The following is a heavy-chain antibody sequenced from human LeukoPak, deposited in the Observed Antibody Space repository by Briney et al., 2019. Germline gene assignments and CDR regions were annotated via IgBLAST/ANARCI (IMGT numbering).Heavy chain of an antibody. CDR1: GGSISSYY. CDR2: IYYSGST. J-gene: IGHJ4*02. V-gene: IGHV4-59*08. Sequence: PSETLSLTCTVSGGSISSYYWSWIRQPPGKGLEWMGHIYYSGSTNYNPSLKSRVTISVDTSKNQLSLKLSSVTAADTAVYYCARHGYYDYFDSWGQGTLVTGSS. CDR3: ARHGYYDYFDS. D-gene: IGHD3-22*01.